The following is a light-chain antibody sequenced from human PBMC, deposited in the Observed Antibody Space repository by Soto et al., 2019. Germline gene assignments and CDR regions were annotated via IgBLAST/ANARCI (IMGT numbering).Light chain of an antibody. J-gene: IGKJ3*01. Sequence: ALQLTQSPSSLSASVGDRVTITCRASQGISSALAWYQQKPGKAPKLLIYDASSLESGVPSRFGGSGSGTDFTLTITSLPPEDFATYYCQQFNSDPFTCGPGTKLDIK. CDR2: DAS. CDR3: QQFNSDPFT. CDR1: QGISSA. V-gene: IGKV1-13*02.